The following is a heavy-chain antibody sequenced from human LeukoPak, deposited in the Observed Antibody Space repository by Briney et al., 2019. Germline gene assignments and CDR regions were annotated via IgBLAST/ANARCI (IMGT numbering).Heavy chain of an antibody. D-gene: IGHD2-15*01. J-gene: IGHJ6*02. CDR1: GGSFSGYY. CDR2: INHSGST. V-gene: IGHV4-34*01. Sequence: SETLSLTCAVYGGSFSGYYWSWIRQPPGKGLEWIGEINHSGSTNYNPSLKSRVTISVDTSKNQFSLKLSSVTAADTAVYYCARTRKWDCSGGSCYSYYYYYYGMDVWGQGTTVTVPS. CDR3: ARTRKWDCSGGSCYSYYYYYYGMDV.